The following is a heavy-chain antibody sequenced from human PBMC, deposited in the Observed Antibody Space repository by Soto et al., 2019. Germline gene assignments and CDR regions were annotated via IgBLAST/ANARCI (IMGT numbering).Heavy chain of an antibody. CDR1: GFSFSSYG. Sequence: QVQLVESGGGVVYPGRSLRLSCTASGFSFSSYGVHWVRQAPGKGLEWVAVISYHGVNKYYADSVNGRFTISRDNSKNSLYLQMNSLRAEDTAVYYCATWGLSLDYWGQGTLVTVSS. V-gene: IGHV3-30*03. D-gene: IGHD3-16*01. CDR2: ISYHGVNK. J-gene: IGHJ4*02. CDR3: ATWGLSLDY.